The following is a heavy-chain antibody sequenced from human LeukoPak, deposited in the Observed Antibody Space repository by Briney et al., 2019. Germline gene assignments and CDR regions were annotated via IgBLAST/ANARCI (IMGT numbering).Heavy chain of an antibody. J-gene: IGHJ6*02. V-gene: IGHV3-21*01. CDR2: ISSSSSNI. CDR1: GFTFSSYS. D-gene: IGHD2-15*01. CDR3: ARDAPRGCSGGSCSTYGMDV. Sequence: PGGSLRLSCAASGFTFSSYSMNWVRQAPGKGLEWVSSISSSSSNIYYADSVKGRFTISRDNAKNSLYLQMNSLRAEDTAVYYCARDAPRGCSGGSCSTYGMDVWGQGTTVTVSS.